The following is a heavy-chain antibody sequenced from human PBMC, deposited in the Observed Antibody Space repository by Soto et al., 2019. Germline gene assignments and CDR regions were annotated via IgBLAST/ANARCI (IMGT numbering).Heavy chain of an antibody. CDR2: IYPGDSDT. CDR1: GYSFTSYW. D-gene: IGHD3-10*01. CDR3: ARQFGESLGDYYYYYGMDV. V-gene: IGHV5-51*01. Sequence: GESLKISCKGSGYSFTSYWIGWVRQMPGKGLEWMGIIYPGDSDTRYSPSFQGQVTISADKSISTAYLQWSSLKASDTAMYYCARQFGESLGDYYYYYGMDVWGQGTTVTVSS. J-gene: IGHJ6*02.